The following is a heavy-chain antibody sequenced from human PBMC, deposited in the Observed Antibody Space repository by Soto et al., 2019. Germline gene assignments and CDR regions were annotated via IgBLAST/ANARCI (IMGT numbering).Heavy chain of an antibody. Sequence: QLQLQESGPGLVKPLETLSLTCTVSGCSISSSSYYWLWIRQPPGKVLEWIGSIDYSGSTYYNPSHAGRVTIHADTSKNKCSLKLSSVTAADTAVYYCARHRLRGGRANYWYFDLWGRGTLAAVSA. D-gene: IGHD3-10*01. CDR3: ARHRLRGGRANYWYFDL. CDR2: IDYSGST. J-gene: IGHJ2*01. CDR1: GCSISSSSYY. V-gene: IGHV4-39*01.